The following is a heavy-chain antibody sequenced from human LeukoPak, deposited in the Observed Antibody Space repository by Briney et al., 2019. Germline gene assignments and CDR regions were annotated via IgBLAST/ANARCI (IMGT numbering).Heavy chain of an antibody. CDR3: AREPYRTMVRGVMYAFDI. D-gene: IGHD3-10*01. Sequence: SETLSLTCTVSGGSISSYYWSWIRQPAGKGLEWIGRIYTSGSTNYNPSLKSRVTMSVDTSKNQFSLKLSSVTAADTAVYYCAREPYRTMVRGVMYAFDIWGQGTMVTVSS. CDR2: IYTSGST. V-gene: IGHV4-4*07. CDR1: GGSISSYY. J-gene: IGHJ3*02.